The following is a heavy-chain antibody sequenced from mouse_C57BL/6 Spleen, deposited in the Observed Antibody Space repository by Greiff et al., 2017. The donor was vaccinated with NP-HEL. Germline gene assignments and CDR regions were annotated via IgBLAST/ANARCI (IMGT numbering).Heavy chain of an antibody. CDR3: TRVTGTWRYYFDY. CDR1: GFTFSSYA. D-gene: IGHD4-1*01. Sequence: DVQLVESGEGLVKPGGSLKLSCAASGFTFSSYAMSWVRQTPEKRLEWVAYISSGGDYIYYADTVKGRFTISRDNARNTLYLQMSSLKSEDTAMYYWTRVTGTWRYYFDYWGQGTTLTVSS. J-gene: IGHJ2*01. CDR2: ISSGGDYI. V-gene: IGHV5-9-1*02.